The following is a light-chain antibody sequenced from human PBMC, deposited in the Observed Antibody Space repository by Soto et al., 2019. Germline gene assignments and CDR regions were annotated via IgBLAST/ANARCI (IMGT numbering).Light chain of an antibody. V-gene: IGKV1-39*01. Sequence: DIQMTQSPSSLSASVGDRVTIICRASQSISSYLNWYQQKPGKAPKFLIYAASSLQSGVPSRFSGSGSGTDFTLTISSLQPEDFATYYCQQSYSTPRTFGQGTKVDI. CDR2: AAS. CDR3: QQSYSTPRT. J-gene: IGKJ1*01. CDR1: QSISSY.